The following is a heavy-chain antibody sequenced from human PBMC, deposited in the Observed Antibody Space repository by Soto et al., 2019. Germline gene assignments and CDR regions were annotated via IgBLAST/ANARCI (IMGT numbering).Heavy chain of an antibody. CDR2: ISSNSAYI. J-gene: IGHJ5*02. CDR1: ECTFLNFT. V-gene: IGHV3-21*01. CDR3: TRDASRDSSARGWFDP. D-gene: IGHD6-13*01. Sequence: AGGSQSLSCASSECTFLNFTRNWVRQAPGKGLEWVSTISSNSAYIYYTDALRGRFTISRDNAKNSLHLQMNSLRAEDTAVYYCTRDASRDSSARGWFDPWGPGTLVTGSS.